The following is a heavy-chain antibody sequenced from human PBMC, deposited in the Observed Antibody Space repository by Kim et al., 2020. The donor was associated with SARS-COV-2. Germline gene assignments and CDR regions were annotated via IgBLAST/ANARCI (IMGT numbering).Heavy chain of an antibody. Sequence: ASVKVSCKASGYTFTSYGISWVRQAPGQGLEWMGWISAYNGNTNYAQKLQGRVTMTTDTSTSTAYMELRSLRSDDTAVYYCARRIRAAPYSSGSDMDVWGKGTTVTVSS. V-gene: IGHV1-18*01. CDR3: ARRIRAAPYSSGSDMDV. D-gene: IGHD6-25*01. CDR2: ISAYNGNT. CDR1: GYTFTSYG. J-gene: IGHJ6*03.